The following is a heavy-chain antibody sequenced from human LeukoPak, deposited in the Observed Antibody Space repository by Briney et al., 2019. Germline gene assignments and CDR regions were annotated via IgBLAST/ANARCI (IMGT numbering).Heavy chain of an antibody. CDR2: ISWNSGSI. V-gene: IGHV3-9*03. Sequence: AGGSLRLSCAASGFTFDDYAMHWVRQAPGKGLEWVSGISWNSGSIGYADSVKGRFTISRDNAKNSLYLQMNSLRAEDMALYYCAKDKDYDRSGPFDYWGQGTLVTVSS. D-gene: IGHD3-22*01. CDR1: GFTFDDYA. J-gene: IGHJ4*02. CDR3: AKDKDYDRSGPFDY.